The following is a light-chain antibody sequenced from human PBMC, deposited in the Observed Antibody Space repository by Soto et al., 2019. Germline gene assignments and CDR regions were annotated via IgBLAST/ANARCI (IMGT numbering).Light chain of an antibody. J-gene: IGLJ3*02. CDR2: GNT. Sequence: QSVLTQPPSVSGAPGQRVTISCTGSSSNIGAGYNVHWYQHLPGAAPKLLIYGNTNRPSGVPDRFSGSKSGASASLAITGLQVEDEADYYCQSYDNYQRVFGGGTKLTVL. CDR1: SSNIGAGYN. CDR3: QSYDNYQRV. V-gene: IGLV1-40*01.